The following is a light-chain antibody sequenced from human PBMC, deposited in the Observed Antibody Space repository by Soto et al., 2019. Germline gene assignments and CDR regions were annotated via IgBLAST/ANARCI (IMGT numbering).Light chain of an antibody. J-gene: IGKJ5*01. CDR1: QDIGNS. CDR2: GAF. Sequence: EIVMTQSPATLSVSPGERATLSCRASQDIGNSLGWYQQKPGQAPRLLIYGAFIRATDMPARFSGSGSGTEFTLTSSSLQSEDSAVYYCQQYKQWPPITFGQGTRLEIK. V-gene: IGKV3-15*01. CDR3: QQYKQWPPIT.